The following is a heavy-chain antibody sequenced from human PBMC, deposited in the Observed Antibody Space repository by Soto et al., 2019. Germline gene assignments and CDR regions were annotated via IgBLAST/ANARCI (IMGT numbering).Heavy chain of an antibody. V-gene: IGHV4-59*01. CDR1: GGSISSYY. J-gene: IGHJ4*02. CDR2: IYYRGST. CDR3: AREGYYDSSGYYGFFDY. Sequence: SETLSLTCTVSGGSISSYYWSWIRQPPGKGLEWIGYIYYRGSTNYNPSLKSRVTISVDTSKNQFSLKLSSVTAADTAVYYYAREGYYDSSGYYGFFDYWGQGTLVTVSS. D-gene: IGHD3-22*01.